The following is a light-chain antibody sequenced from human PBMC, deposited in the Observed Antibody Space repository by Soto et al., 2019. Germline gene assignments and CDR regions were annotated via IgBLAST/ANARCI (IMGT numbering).Light chain of an antibody. CDR2: EVT. CDR1: SSDIGVYNY. Sequence: QSALTQPASVSGSLGQSITISCTGSSSDIGVYNYVSWYQQHPGKAPKLMIYEVTNRPSGVSNRFSGSKTGNTASLTISGLQDEDEAEYHCSSYTSSSTLVFGGGTKLTVL. J-gene: IGLJ3*02. V-gene: IGLV2-14*01. CDR3: SSYTSSSTLV.